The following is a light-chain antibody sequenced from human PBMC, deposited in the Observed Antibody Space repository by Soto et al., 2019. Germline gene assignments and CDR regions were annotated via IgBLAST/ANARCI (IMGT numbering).Light chain of an antibody. CDR3: CSYAGGDTFFR. J-gene: IGLJ1*01. Sequence: QSVLTQPASVSGSPGQSITISCTGTSGDVGSYSPVSWYQQLPGKAPKLIIYEVTKRPSGVSNHFSGSKSGNTASLTISGLQAEDEAEYFCCSYAGGDTFFRFGTGTKVTVL. CDR2: EVT. CDR1: SGDVGSYSP. V-gene: IGLV2-23*02.